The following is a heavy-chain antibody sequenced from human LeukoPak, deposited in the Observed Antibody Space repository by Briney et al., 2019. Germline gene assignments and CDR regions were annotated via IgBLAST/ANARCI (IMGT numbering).Heavy chain of an antibody. CDR2: FSAYNGNT. J-gene: IGHJ4*02. V-gene: IGHV1-18*01. Sequence: ASVKVSCKASGYTFTKFGVSWLRQAPGQGLEWLGWFSAYNGNTNYAQNFQGRVTLTTDTSTSTAYLELTSLGSDDTAVYFCARDYPQYRNRGYSGYGTFDYWGQGTLVTVSS. CDR1: GYTFTKFG. D-gene: IGHD5-12*01. CDR3: ARDYPQYRNRGYSGYGTFDY.